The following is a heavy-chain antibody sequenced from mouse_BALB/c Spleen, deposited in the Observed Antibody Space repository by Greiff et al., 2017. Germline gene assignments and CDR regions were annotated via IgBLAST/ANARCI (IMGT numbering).Heavy chain of an antibody. CDR2: ISSGGSYT. CDR3: ARHETARATDY. D-gene: IGHD3-2*01. J-gene: IGHJ2*01. V-gene: IGHV5-6*02. CDR1: GFTFSSYG. Sequence: DVKLVESGGDLVKPGGSLKLSCAASGFTFSSYGMSWVRQTPDKRLEWVATISSGGSYTYYPDSVKGRFTISRDNAKNTLYLQMSSLKSEDTAMYYCARHETARATDYWGQGTTLTVSS.